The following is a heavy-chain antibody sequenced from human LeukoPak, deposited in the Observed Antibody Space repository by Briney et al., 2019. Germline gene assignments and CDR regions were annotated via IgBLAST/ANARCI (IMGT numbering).Heavy chain of an antibody. D-gene: IGHD3-22*01. J-gene: IGHJ3*02. V-gene: IGHV4-31*02. CDR1: GGSISSGDYY. Sequence: SETLSLTCTVSGGSISSGDYYWSWIRQHPGKGLEWIGYIYYSGDTYYNPSLKSRVTISVDTSKNQFSLKLSSVTAADTAVYYCARLFSVGYDSSAPLAFDIWGQGTMVTVSS. CDR2: IYYSGDT. CDR3: ARLFSVGYDSSAPLAFDI.